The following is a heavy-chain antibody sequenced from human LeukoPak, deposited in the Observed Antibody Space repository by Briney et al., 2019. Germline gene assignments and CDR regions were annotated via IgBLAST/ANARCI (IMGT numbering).Heavy chain of an antibody. CDR2: IYYSGST. Sequence: SETLSLTCTVSGGSISSSSYYWGWIRQPPGKGLEWIGSIYYSGSTYYNPSLKSRVTISVDTSKNQFSLKLSSVTAADTAVYYRARRIGSGWHFDYWGQGTLVTVSS. J-gene: IGHJ4*02. D-gene: IGHD6-19*01. CDR3: ARRIGSGWHFDY. V-gene: IGHV4-39*07. CDR1: GGSISSSSYY.